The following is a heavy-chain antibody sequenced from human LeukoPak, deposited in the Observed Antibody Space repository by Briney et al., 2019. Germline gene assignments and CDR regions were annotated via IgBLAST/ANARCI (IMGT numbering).Heavy chain of an antibody. J-gene: IGHJ4*02. V-gene: IGHV1-46*01. CDR1: GYTFTNNY. CDR3: ARDQEGFGY. Sequence: ASVKVSCKASGYTFTNNYLHWVRQAPGQGPEWMGMIYPRDGSTSYAQNFQGRVTVTRDTSTTTVHMELRGPRSEDTAVYYCARDQEGFGYWGQGTVVTVSS. CDR2: IYPRDGST.